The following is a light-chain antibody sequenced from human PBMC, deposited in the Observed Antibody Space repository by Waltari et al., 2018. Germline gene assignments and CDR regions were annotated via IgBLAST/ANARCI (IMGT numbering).Light chain of an antibody. V-gene: IGKV1-39*01. CDR3: QQYYSNPLT. J-gene: IGKJ4*01. CDR1: QTITNN. Sequence: SLSASVGDTVTITCRASQTITNNLIWYQHKPGKAPKLLIYTTSTLLDGVPSRFSGSRSGTDFTLTINSLQPEDFATYYCQQYYSNPLTFGGGTKVDIK. CDR2: TTS.